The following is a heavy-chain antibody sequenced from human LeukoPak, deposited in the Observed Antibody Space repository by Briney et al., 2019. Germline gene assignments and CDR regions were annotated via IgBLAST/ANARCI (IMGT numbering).Heavy chain of an antibody. CDR2: INHSGST. CDR3: ASWAYGGNRGGFDP. CDR1: GGSFSGYY. V-gene: IGHV4-34*01. D-gene: IGHD4-23*01. J-gene: IGHJ5*02. Sequence: PSETLSLTCAVYGGSFSGYYWSWIRQPPGKGLEWIGEINHSGSTNYNPSLKSRVTISVDTSKNQFSLKLSSVTAADTAVYYCASWAYGGNRGGFDPGGQGTLVTVS.